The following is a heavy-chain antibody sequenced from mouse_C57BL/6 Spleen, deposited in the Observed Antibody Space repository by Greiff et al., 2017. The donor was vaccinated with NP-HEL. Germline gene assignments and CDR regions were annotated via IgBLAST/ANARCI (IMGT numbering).Heavy chain of an antibody. CDR2: IYPGDGDT. V-gene: IGHV1-82*01. Sequence: VQLQQSGPELVKPGASVKISCKASGYAFSSSWMNWVKQRPGKGLEWIGRIYPGDGDTNYNGKFKGKATLTADKSSSTAYMQLSSLTSEDSAVYFCAGGKAMDYWGQGTSVTVSS. CDR3: AGGKAMDY. CDR1: GYAFSSSW. J-gene: IGHJ4*01.